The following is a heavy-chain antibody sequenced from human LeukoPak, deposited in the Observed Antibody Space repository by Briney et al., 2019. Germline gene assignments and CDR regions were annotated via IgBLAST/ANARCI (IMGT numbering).Heavy chain of an antibody. J-gene: IGHJ4*02. D-gene: IGHD5-12*01. CDR3: ARYGSGYDLIDY. CDR1: GFTFSTYA. V-gene: IGHV3-53*01. CDR2: IYSGGST. Sequence: GSLRLSCAASGFTFSTYAMSWVRQAPGKGLEWVSVIYSGGSTYYADSVKGRFTIFRDNAKNTLNLQMNSLRAEDTAVYYCARYGSGYDLIDYWGQGTLVTVSS.